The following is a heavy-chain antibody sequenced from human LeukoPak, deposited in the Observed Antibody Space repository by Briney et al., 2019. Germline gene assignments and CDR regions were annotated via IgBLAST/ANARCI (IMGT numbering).Heavy chain of an antibody. CDR3: AAYRVGATTSFDY. Sequence: GGSLRLSCAASGFTFSSYEMNWVRQAPGKGLEWVSYISSSGSTIYYADSVKGRFTISRDNAKNSLYLQMNSLRAEDTAVYYCAAYRVGATTSFDYWGQGTLVTVSS. CDR2: ISSSGSTI. V-gene: IGHV3-48*03. CDR1: GFTFSSYE. D-gene: IGHD1-26*01. J-gene: IGHJ4*02.